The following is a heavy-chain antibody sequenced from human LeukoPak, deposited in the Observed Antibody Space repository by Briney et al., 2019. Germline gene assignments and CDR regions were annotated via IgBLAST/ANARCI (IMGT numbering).Heavy chain of an antibody. CDR3: ARAVVAGASSY. CDR2: ISSTSTTI. V-gene: IGHV3-48*01. CDR1: GFTFSSHS. Sequence: GGSLRLSCAASGFTFSSHSMNWVRPAPGKGLEWVSYISSTSTTIYYADSVKGRFTISRDNAKNSLYLQMNSLRAEDTAVYYCARAVVAGASSYWGQGTLVTVSS. J-gene: IGHJ4*02. D-gene: IGHD2-15*01.